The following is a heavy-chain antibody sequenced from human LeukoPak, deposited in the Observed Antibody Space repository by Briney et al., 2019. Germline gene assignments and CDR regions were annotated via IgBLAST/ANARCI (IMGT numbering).Heavy chain of an antibody. CDR3: ARGGLGHTYEQLDY. CDR1: GFTFSSYA. J-gene: IGHJ4*02. D-gene: IGHD5-18*01. CDR2: IYYSGST. V-gene: IGHV4-59*01. Sequence: LRLSCAASGFTFSSYAMHWVRQPPGKGLEWIGSIYYSGSTSYNPSLKSRVTISVDTSKNQFSLKLSSVTAADTAVYYCARGGLGHTYEQLDYWGQGTLVTVSS.